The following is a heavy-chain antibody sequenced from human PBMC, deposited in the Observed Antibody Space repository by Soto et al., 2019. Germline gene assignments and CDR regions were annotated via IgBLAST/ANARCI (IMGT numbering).Heavy chain of an antibody. V-gene: IGHV3-21*01. J-gene: IGHJ4*02. Sequence: GGSLRLSCAASGFTSSSYSMNWVRQAPGKGLEWVSSISSSSSYIYYADSVKGRFTISRDNAKNSLYLQMNSLRAEDTAVYYCARDGSGYYDSSGYFDYWGQGTLVTVSS. D-gene: IGHD3-22*01. CDR2: ISSSSSYI. CDR1: GFTSSSYS. CDR3: ARDGSGYYDSSGYFDY.